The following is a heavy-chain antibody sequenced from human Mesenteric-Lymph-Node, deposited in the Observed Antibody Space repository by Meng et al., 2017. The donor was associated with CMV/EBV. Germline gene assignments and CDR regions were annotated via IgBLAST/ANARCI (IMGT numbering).Heavy chain of an antibody. CDR3: ASRADKFDRSGYFFDY. Sequence: GESLKISCAVSGFTVSDNYMSWVRQAPGEGLEWVSSLYSGGTTYYADPVKGRFTISRDNSKNTLYLQMNSLRGDDTAVYYCASRADKFDRSGYFFDYWGQGTLVTVSS. V-gene: IGHV3-53*01. CDR1: GFTVSDNY. CDR2: LYSGGTT. D-gene: IGHD3-22*01. J-gene: IGHJ4*02.